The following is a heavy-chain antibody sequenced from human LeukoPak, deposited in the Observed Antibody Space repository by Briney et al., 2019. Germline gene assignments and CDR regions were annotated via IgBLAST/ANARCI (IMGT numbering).Heavy chain of an antibody. CDR2: ISGSGGST. CDR1: GFTFSSYA. CDR3: AKWTPRNIAAAGVDP. D-gene: IGHD6-13*01. Sequence: HAGGSLSLSCAASGFTFSSYAMSWVRQAPGRGREWVSAISGSGGSTYYADSVKGRFTISRDNSKNTLYLQMNSLRAEDTAVYYCAKWTPRNIAAAGVDPWGQGTLVTVSS. V-gene: IGHV3-23*01. J-gene: IGHJ5*02.